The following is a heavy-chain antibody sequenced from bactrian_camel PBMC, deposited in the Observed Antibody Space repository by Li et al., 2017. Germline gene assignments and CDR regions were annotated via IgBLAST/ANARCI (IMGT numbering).Heavy chain of an antibody. V-gene: IGHV3S55*01. D-gene: IGHD3*01. CDR1: GFTFDDSD. Sequence: QLVESGGGSVQAGGSLRLSCTPSGFTFDDSDMGWYRQAPGSECELVSTISSDGNTYYVDSVKGRFTISRDNAKNTVYLHLNSLKNEDTAMYYCARYGSSFASSIGPQVPRGQGTQVTVS. CDR2: ISSDGNT. J-gene: IGHJ4*01.